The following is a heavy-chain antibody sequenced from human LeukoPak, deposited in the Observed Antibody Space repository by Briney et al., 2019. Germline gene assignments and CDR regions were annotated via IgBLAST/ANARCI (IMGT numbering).Heavy chain of an antibody. V-gene: IGHV3-33*01. D-gene: IGHD3-16*01. CDR3: VGDTPPGGDYYLDY. CDR2: IWNAGTIT. CDR1: GFSFSTYG. J-gene: IGHJ4*02. Sequence: PGGSLRLSCAASGFSFSTYGMHWVRQAPGKGLEWVALIWNAGTITYYADSVKGRFTISRDNSKNTLYLQMNSLIAEDTAVYYCVGDTPPGGDYYLDYWGQGTLVIVSS.